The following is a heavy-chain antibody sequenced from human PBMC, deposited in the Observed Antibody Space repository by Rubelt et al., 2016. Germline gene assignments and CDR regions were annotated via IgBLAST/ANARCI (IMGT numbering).Heavy chain of an antibody. CDR1: GGSISSSSYY. V-gene: IGHV4-39*07. D-gene: IGHD4-23*01. J-gene: IGHJ4*02. CDR2: IYYSGRT. CDR3: ARGNSAEY. Sequence: QLQLQESGPGLVKPSETLSLTCTVSGGSISSSSYYWGWIRQPPGKGLEWIGSIYYSGRTYYKPSLKSRVTISVDTSKNQFPLKLSSVTAADTAVDYCARGNSAEYWGQGTLVTVSS.